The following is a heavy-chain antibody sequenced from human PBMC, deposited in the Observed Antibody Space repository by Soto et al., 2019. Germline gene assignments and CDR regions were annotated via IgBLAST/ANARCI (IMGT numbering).Heavy chain of an antibody. J-gene: IGHJ5*02. V-gene: IGHV3-33*01. Sequence: QVQLVESVGGVVHPGRSLRLSCAASGFTFSSYGMHWVRQAPGKGLEWVAVIGYDGSNKYYADSVKGRFTISRDNSKNTLYLQMNSLRAEDTAVYYSARSDEVVVVAATGTWGQGTLVTVSS. CDR3: ARSDEVVVVAATGT. CDR2: IGYDGSNK. CDR1: GFTFSSYG. D-gene: IGHD2-15*01.